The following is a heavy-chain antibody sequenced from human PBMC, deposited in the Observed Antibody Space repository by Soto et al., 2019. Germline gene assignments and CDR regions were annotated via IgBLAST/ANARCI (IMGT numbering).Heavy chain of an antibody. CDR1: GYTFSSYD. CDR2: LNPNSGDT. CDR3: ATSGGSLYLY. V-gene: IGHV1-8*01. D-gene: IGHD2-15*01. Sequence: QVQLVQSGAEVKKPGASVKVSCKASGYTFSSYDINWVRQATGQGLEWMGWLNPNSGDTGYAQKFQGRVTLTRNTSINTAYIELSSLPSDDTAVYYCATSGGSLYLYWCQGTLVTVSS. J-gene: IGHJ4*02.